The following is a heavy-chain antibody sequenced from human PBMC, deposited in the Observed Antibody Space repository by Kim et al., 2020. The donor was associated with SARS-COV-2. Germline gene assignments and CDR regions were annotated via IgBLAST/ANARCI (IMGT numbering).Heavy chain of an antibody. J-gene: IGHJ3*02. CDR3: ARENLGGDALDI. CDR2: INPKTGDT. D-gene: IGHD1-26*01. Sequence: ASVKVSCKASGYTFTDYYIHWVQQAPGQGLEWMGRINPKTGDTKFPQKFQGRVTMTSDTSINTAYMELNSLRSDDTVVYYCARENLGGDALDIWGQGTVVTVSS. V-gene: IGHV1-2*05. CDR1: GYTFTDYY.